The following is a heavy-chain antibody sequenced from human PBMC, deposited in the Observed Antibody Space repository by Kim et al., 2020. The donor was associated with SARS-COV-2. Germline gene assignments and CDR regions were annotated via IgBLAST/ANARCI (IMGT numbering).Heavy chain of an antibody. CDR3: ARDPYYDFWSGYDNWFDP. V-gene: IGHV1-3*01. CDR1: GYTFTNYA. J-gene: IGHJ5*02. Sequence: ASVKVSCKASGYTFTNYAMHWVRQAPGQRLEWMVWINAGNGNTKYSQKFQGRVTITRDTSASTAYMELSSLRSEDTAVYYCARDPYYDFWSGYDNWFDPWGQGTLVTVSS. CDR2: INAGNGNT. D-gene: IGHD3-3*01.